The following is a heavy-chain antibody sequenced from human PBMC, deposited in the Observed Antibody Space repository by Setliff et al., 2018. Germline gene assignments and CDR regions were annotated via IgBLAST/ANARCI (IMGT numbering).Heavy chain of an antibody. CDR1: GGSVSSGSYS. J-gene: IGHJ4*01. CDR2: IYYSGST. D-gene: IGHD5-18*01. CDR3: ARVDTAMATGVDY. V-gene: IGHV4-61*01. Sequence: SETLSLTCTVSGGSVSSGSYSWSWIRQPPGKGLEWIGYIYYSGSTNYNPSLKSRVTISVDTSKNQFSLKLSSVTAADTAVYYCARVDTAMATGVDYWGHGTLVTVSS.